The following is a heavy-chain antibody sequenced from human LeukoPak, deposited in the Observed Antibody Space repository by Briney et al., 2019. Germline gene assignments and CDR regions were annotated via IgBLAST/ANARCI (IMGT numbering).Heavy chain of an antibody. Sequence: KSSETLSLTCTVSGGSISSYYWSWIRQPPGKGLEWIGYIYYSGSTNYNPSLKSRVTISVDTSKNQFSLKLSSVTAADTAVYYCARDGHSNDAFDIWGQGTMVTVSS. J-gene: IGHJ3*02. CDR1: GGSISSYY. V-gene: IGHV4-59*01. D-gene: IGHD4-11*01. CDR2: IYYSGST. CDR3: ARDGHSNDAFDI.